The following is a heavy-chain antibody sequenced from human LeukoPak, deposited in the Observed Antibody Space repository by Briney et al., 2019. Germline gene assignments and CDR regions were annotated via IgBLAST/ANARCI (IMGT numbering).Heavy chain of an antibody. CDR2: ISGSGDNT. CDR3: AKGVGVRGIIPQTLGK. V-gene: IGHV3-23*01. D-gene: IGHD3-10*01. J-gene: IGHJ4*01. Sequence: GGSLRLSCAASGFTFSSYEMNWVRQAPGKGLEWISSISGSGDNTYYADSVKGRFTISRETSNNTLYLQMNSLRVEDTGVYYCAKGVGVRGIIPQTLGKWGHGTLVIVS. CDR1: GFTFSSYE.